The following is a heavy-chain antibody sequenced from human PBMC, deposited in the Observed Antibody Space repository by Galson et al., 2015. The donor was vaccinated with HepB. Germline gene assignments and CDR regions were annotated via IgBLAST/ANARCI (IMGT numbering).Heavy chain of an antibody. D-gene: IGHD6-19*01. CDR3: ARTPVYSSGWQ. Sequence: SETLSLTCTVSGGPINSYYWSWIRQPPGKGLEWIGYIYYSGSTNYNPSLRSRVTISVDTSKNQFSLKLTSVTAADTAVYYCARTPVYSSGWQWGQGTLVTVSS. CDR1: GGPINSYY. V-gene: IGHV4-59*01. CDR2: IYYSGST. J-gene: IGHJ1*01.